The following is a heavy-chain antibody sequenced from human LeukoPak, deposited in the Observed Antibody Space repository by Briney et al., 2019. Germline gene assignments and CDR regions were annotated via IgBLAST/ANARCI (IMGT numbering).Heavy chain of an antibody. CDR3: ARDLSGSYTVDY. CDR2: ISHDGSTE. Sequence: GGSLRLSCAASGFTFSGYAMHWVRQAPDKGLEWVAVISHDGSTENYADSVKGRITISRDNPKNTLYLQLNSLRPEDTAVYHCARDLSGSYTVDYWGQGTLVTVSS. D-gene: IGHD1-26*01. V-gene: IGHV3-30-3*01. J-gene: IGHJ4*02. CDR1: GFTFSGYA.